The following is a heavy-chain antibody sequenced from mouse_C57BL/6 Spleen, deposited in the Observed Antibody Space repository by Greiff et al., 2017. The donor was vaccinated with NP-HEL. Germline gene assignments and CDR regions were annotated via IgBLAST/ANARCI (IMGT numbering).Heavy chain of an antibody. V-gene: IGHV1-50*01. CDR1: GYTFTSYW. CDR2: IDPSDSYT. D-gene: IGHD4-1*01. J-gene: IGHJ2*01. Sequence: QVQLQQPGAELVKPGASVKLSCKASGYTFTSYWMQWVKQRPGQGLEWIGEIDPSDSYTNYNQKFKGKATLTVDTSSSTAYMQLSSLTSEDSAVYYCARGNWEGVDYWGQGTTLTVSS. CDR3: ARGNWEGVDY.